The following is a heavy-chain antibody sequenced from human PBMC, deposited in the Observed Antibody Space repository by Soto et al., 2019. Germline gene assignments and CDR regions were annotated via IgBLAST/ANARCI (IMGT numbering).Heavy chain of an antibody. CDR2: ISYDGSNK. V-gene: IGHV3-30-3*01. D-gene: IGHD3-22*01. J-gene: IGHJ4*02. CDR1: GFTFSSYA. CDR3: ARDSRGDYYDSSGYYYWIHLYDY. Sequence: GSLRLSCAASGFTFSSYAMHWVRQAPGKGLEWVAVISYDGSNKYYADSVKGRFTISRDNSKNTLYLQMNSLRAEDTAVYYCARDSRGDYYDSSGYYYWIHLYDYWGQGTLVTVSS.